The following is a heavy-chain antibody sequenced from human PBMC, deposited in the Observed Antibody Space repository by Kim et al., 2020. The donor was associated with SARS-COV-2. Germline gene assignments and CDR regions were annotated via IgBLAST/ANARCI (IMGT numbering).Heavy chain of an antibody. D-gene: IGHD6-13*01. CDR1: GGSISSGGYY. J-gene: IGHJ4*02. V-gene: IGHV4-31*03. Sequence: SETLSLTCTVSGGSISSGGYYWSWIRQHPGKGLEWIGYIYYSGSTYYNPTLKSRVTISVDTSKNQFSLKLSSVTAADTAVYYCAGGQQPSLREWGQGTLVTVSS. CDR2: IYYSGST. CDR3: AGGQQPSLRE.